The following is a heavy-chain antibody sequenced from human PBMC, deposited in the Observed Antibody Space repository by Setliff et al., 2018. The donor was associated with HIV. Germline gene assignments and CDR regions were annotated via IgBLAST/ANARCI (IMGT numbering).Heavy chain of an antibody. J-gene: IGHJ4*02. CDR1: GGSISSSSYY. V-gene: IGHV4-39*07. D-gene: IGHD2-15*01. CDR3: ARRPIKGYGPFDS. Sequence: KPSETLSLTCTVSGGSISSSSYYWGWIRQPPGKGLEWIGSIYYSGTTYYNPSLKSRITISVDTSKNQFSLKVNSVTAADTAVYYCARRPIKGYGPFDSWGPGTLVTVSS. CDR2: IYYSGTT.